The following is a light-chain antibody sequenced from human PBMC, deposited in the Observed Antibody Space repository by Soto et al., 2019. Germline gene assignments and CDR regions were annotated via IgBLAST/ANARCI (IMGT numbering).Light chain of an antibody. CDR2: DVT. CDR1: SSDIGTYNY. J-gene: IGLJ1*01. V-gene: IGLV2-11*01. Sequence: QSVLTQPRSVSGSPGQSVTISCTGTSSDIGTYNYVSWYQQHPGKAPKLMIYDVTKRPSGVPDRFSGSKSGNTASLTISGLQAEDEADYYCCSYAGSYTLWVFGTGTKVTVL. CDR3: CSYAGSYTLWV.